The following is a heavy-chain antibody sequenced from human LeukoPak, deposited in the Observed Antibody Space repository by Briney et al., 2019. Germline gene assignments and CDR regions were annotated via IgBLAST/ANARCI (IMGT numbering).Heavy chain of an antibody. D-gene: IGHD2-2*01. V-gene: IGHV3-23*01. CDR3: ARKRLTSSWRAGRAFDI. CDR2: ISVSGGST. J-gene: IGHJ3*02. Sequence: PGGSLRLSCAASGFTFSSYGMSWVRQAPGKGLEWVSAISVSGGSTNYADSVKGRFTISRDNSKNTLYLQMNSLRGEDTAVYYCARKRLTSSWRAGRAFDIWGQGTKVTVSS. CDR1: GFTFSSYG.